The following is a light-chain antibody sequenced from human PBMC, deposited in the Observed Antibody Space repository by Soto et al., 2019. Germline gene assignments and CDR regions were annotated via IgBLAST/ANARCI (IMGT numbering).Light chain of an antibody. Sequence: QSVLTQPPSASGTPGQRVTISCSGSSSNIGSNYVYWYQQLPGTAPNLLIYRNNQRPSGVPDRFSGSKSGTSASLAISVLRFEDEADYYCAAWDDSLSVLYVFGTGTKLTVL. CDR1: SSNIGSNY. V-gene: IGLV1-47*01. CDR3: AAWDDSLSVLYV. CDR2: RNN. J-gene: IGLJ1*01.